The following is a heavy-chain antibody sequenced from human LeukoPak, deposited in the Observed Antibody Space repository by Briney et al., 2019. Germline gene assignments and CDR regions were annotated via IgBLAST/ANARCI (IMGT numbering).Heavy chain of an antibody. J-gene: IGHJ6*03. CDR1: GGSISSYY. D-gene: IGHD6-19*01. V-gene: IGHV4-4*07. Sequence: SETLSLTCTVSGGSISSYYWSWIRQPAGKGLEWIGRIYTSGSTNYNPSLKSRVTMSVDTSKNQFSLKLSSVTAADTAVYYCARDRQGLPPKNYYYYYRDVGGKGTTVTVPS. CDR3: ARDRQGLPPKNYYYYYRDV. CDR2: IYTSGST.